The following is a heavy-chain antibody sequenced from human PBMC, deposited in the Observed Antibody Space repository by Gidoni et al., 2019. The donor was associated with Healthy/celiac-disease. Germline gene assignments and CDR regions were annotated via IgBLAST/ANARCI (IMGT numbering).Heavy chain of an antibody. CDR3: ARGGHSWRGVIAAAGLNGDDAFDI. D-gene: IGHD6-13*01. CDR2: INHSGST. J-gene: IGHJ3*02. V-gene: IGHV4-34*01. CDR1: GGSFSGYY. Sequence: QVQLQQWGAGLLKPSETLSLTCAVYGGSFSGYYWSWIRQPPGKGLEWIGEINHSGSTNYNPSLKSRVTISVDTSKNQFSLKLSSVTAADTAVYYCARGGHSWRGVIAAAGLNGDDAFDIWGQGTMVTVSS.